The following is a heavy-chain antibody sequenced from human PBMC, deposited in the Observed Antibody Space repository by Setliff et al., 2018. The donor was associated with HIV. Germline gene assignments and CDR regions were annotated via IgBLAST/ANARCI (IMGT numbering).Heavy chain of an antibody. D-gene: IGHD3-22*01. CDR1: GYSISSDYY. CDR2: IHHTGRT. V-gene: IGHV4-38-2*01. Sequence: SETLSLTCAVSGYSISSDYYWGWIRQPPGKGLEWIGSIHHTGRTYYNPSLKSRITISLDTSKNQYSLKLTSVTAADTAVYYCARGSSSGTDLAVLWGQGTQVTVS. J-gene: IGHJ4*02. CDR3: ARGSSSGTDLAVL.